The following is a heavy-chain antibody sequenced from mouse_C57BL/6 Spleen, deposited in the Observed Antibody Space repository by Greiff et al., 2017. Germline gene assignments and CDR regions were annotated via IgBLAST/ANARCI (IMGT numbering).Heavy chain of an antibody. CDR1: GYTFTDYE. J-gene: IGHJ3*01. V-gene: IGHV1-15*01. D-gene: IGHD2-2*01. CDR2: IDPETGGT. Sequence: VQLQQSGAELVRPGASVTLSCKASGYTFTDYEMHWVKQTPVHGLEWIGAIDPETGGTAYNQKFQGKAILTADKSSSTAYLELRSLTSEDSAVYYCTRSGYYGYPSWFADWGQGTLVTVSA. CDR3: TRSGYYGYPSWFAD.